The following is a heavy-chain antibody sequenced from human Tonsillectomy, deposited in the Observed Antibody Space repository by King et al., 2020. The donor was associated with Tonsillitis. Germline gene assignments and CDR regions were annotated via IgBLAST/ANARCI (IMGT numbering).Heavy chain of an antibody. CDR2: IYYSGST. Sequence: VQLQESGPGLVKPSQTLSLTCAVSGGSISSGGYSWSWIRQPPGKGLEWIGYIYYSGSTYYNPSLKSRVTISVDTSKNQFSLKLSSVTAADTAVYYCARDQRRYSNYVDYYYGMDVWGQGATVTVSS. J-gene: IGHJ6*02. CDR3: ARDQRRYSNYVDYYYGMDV. CDR1: GGSISSGGYS. V-gene: IGHV4-30-4*07. D-gene: IGHD4-11*01.